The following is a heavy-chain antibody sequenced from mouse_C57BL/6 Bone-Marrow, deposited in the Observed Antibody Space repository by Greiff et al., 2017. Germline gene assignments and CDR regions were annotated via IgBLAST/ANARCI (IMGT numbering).Heavy chain of an antibody. Sequence: QVQLQQSGAELARPGASVKLSCKASGYTFTSYGISWVKQRTGQGLEWIGEIYPRSGNTYYNEKFKGKATLTADKSSSTACMELRSLTSEDSAVYVCARKGYGNYVDYWGQGTTLTVSS. J-gene: IGHJ2*01. CDR2: IYPRSGNT. CDR1: GYTFTSYG. V-gene: IGHV1-81*01. D-gene: IGHD2-1*01. CDR3: ARKGYGNYVDY.